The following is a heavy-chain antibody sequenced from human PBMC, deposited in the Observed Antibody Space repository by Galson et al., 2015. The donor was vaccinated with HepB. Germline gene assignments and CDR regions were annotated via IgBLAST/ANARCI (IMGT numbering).Heavy chain of an antibody. CDR2: FDPEDGET. V-gene: IGHV1-24*01. J-gene: IGHJ5*02. CDR1: GYTLTELS. Sequence: SVKVSCKVSGYTLTELSMHWVRQAPGKGLEWMGGFDPEDGETIYAQKFQGRVTMTEDTSTDTAYMELSSLRSEDTAVYYCATDKRVLVRGVIINWFDPWGQGTLVTVSS. CDR3: ATDKRVLVRGVIINWFDP. D-gene: IGHD3-10*01.